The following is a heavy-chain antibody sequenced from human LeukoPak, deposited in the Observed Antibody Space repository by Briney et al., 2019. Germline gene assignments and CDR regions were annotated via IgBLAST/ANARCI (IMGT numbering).Heavy chain of an antibody. D-gene: IGHD3-10*01. J-gene: IGHJ3*02. V-gene: IGHV3-30*03. CDR1: GLTFSTYG. CDR2: LSHDGSNE. Sequence: GGSLRLSCAASGLTFSTYGIHWVRQAPAKGLEWVAALSHDGSNEFYADSVKGRFTVSRDNSKHSFYLQMNSLRDEDTAVYYCRTELIRGVMTTAFVIWGQGTMVTVSS. CDR3: RTELIRGVMTTAFVI.